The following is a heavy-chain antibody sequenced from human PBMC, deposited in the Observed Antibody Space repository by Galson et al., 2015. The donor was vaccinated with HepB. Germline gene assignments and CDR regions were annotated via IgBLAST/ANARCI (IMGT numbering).Heavy chain of an antibody. V-gene: IGHV3-30*02. CDR3: AKDAWGRIAVAGPPEADY. D-gene: IGHD6-19*01. CDR2: IRYDGSNK. J-gene: IGHJ4*02. CDR1: GFTFSSYG. Sequence: SLRLSCAASGFTFSSYGMHWVRQAPGKGLEWVAFIRYDGSNKYYADSVKGRFTISRDNSKNTLYLQMNSLRAEDTAVYYCAKDAWGRIAVAGPPEADYWGQGTLVTVSS.